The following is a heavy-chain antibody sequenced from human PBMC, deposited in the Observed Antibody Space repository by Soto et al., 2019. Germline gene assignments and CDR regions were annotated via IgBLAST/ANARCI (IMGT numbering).Heavy chain of an antibody. CDR1: GYTFTSYG. CDR2: IRPNDGHT. D-gene: IGHD1-26*01. CDR3: SGAESPDTAYFSLY. Sequence: ASVKVSCKGLGYTFTSYGISWVRQAPGQGLEWMGWIRPNDGHTNYAQKFQDRVTMTRDTSTTTVYMDLRSLGSDDSAVYYCSGAESPDTAYFSLYWGQGTPVTVSS. V-gene: IGHV1-18*01. J-gene: IGHJ4*02.